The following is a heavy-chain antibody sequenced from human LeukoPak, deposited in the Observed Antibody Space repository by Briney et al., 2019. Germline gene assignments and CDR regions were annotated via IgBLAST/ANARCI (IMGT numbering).Heavy chain of an antibody. J-gene: IGHJ4*02. Sequence: GGSLRLSCAASGFTFSSYWMSWVRQAPGKGLEWVANIKQDGSEKYYVDSVKGRFTISRDNAKNSLYLQMNSLRAEDTAVYYCAGASSGSYGYYFDYWGQGTLVTVSS. D-gene: IGHD1-26*01. CDR1: GFTFSSYW. CDR2: IKQDGSEK. CDR3: AGASSGSYGYYFDY. V-gene: IGHV3-7*01.